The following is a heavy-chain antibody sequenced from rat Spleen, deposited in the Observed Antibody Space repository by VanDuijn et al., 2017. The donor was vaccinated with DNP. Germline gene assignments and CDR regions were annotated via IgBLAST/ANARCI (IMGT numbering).Heavy chain of an antibody. V-gene: IGHV5S10*01. D-gene: IGHD1-6*01. CDR3: TTGAYVYYGLPHYYVMDA. CDR1: GITFSDHN. J-gene: IGHJ4*01. Sequence: EVQLVESGGDLVQPGRSLKLSCAVSGITFSDHNMAWVRLAPKKGLEWVATISYDGSETYYRNSVKGRFTISRDNAKSTLYLQMDSLRSEDTATYYCTTGAYVYYGLPHYYVMDAWGQGASVTVSS. CDR2: ISYDGSET.